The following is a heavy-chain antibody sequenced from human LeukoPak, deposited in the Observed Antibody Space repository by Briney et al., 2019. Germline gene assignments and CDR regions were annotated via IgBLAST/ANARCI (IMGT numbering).Heavy chain of an antibody. CDR3: ARDPRPSYDSSGYYYPGDY. CDR1: GYTFTSYY. J-gene: IGHJ4*02. CDR2: INPSGGST. D-gene: IGHD3-22*01. Sequence: ASVKVSCKASGYTFTSYYMHWVRQAPGQGLEWMAIINPSGGSTSYAQKFQGRVTMTRDTSTSTVYMELSSLRSEDTAVYYCARDPRPSYDSSGYYYPGDYWGQGTLVTASS. V-gene: IGHV1-46*01.